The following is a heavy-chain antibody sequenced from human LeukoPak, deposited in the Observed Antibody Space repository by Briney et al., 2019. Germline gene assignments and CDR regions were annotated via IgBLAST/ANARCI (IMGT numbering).Heavy chain of an antibody. D-gene: IGHD3-22*01. CDR1: GFTFSSYA. CDR3: ARDGGSGYEDY. CDR2: ISYDGSNK. Sequence: GGSLRLSCAASGFTFSSYAMHWVRQAPGKGLEWVAVISYDGSNKYYADSVKGRFTISRDNSKNTLYLQMNSLRAEDTAVYYCARDGGSGYEDYWGQGTLVTVSS. J-gene: IGHJ4*02. V-gene: IGHV3-30-3*01.